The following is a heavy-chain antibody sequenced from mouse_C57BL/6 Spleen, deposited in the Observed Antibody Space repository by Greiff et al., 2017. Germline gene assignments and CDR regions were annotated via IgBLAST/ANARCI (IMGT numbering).Heavy chain of an antibody. Sequence: VQLQQPGTELVKPGASGYTFSSYWMHWVKQWSGQGLEWIGNINPSNGGTIYNEKFKSKSTLPFDKSSSTAYMQLSSLASKDSAVYYCAGGYYGNYDAMDYWGQGTSVTVSS. CDR1: GYTFSSYW. CDR3: AGGYYGNYDAMDY. D-gene: IGHD2-1*01. CDR2: INPSNGGT. V-gene: IGHV1-53*01. J-gene: IGHJ4*01.